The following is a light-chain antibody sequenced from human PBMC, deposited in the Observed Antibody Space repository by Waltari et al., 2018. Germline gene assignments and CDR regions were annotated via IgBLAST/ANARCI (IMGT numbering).Light chain of an antibody. V-gene: IGKV1-39*01. Sequence: DIQMTQSPSSLSASVGDRVTLTCRASQSISSYLNLYQQKPGKAPKLLIYAASSLQSGVPSRFSGSGSGTDFTLTISSLQPEDFATYYCQQSYSTTTFGGGTKVEIK. CDR3: QQSYSTTT. CDR1: QSISSY. J-gene: IGKJ4*01. CDR2: AAS.